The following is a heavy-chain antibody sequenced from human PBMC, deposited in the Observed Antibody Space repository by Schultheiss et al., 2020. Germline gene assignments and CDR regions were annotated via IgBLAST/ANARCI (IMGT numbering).Heavy chain of an antibody. V-gene: IGHV1-69*10. CDR2: TNPILGIA. CDR3: PSGGANWSYAPGR. CDR1: GGTFSSYA. D-gene: IGHD1-7*01. J-gene: IGHJ4*02. Sequence: SVKVSCKASGGTFSSYAISWVRQAPGQGLEWMGWTNPILGIANYAQKFQGRVTITADKSTSTAYMALSSLRSEDTAVYYCPSGGANWSYAPGRWGQGTLVTV.